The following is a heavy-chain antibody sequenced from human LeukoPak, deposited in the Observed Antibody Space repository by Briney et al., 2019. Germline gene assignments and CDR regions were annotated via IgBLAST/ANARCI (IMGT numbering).Heavy chain of an antibody. CDR1: GGPISSYY. CDR3: ARESYCSGGSCYMVDAFDI. J-gene: IGHJ3*02. V-gene: IGHV4-59*01. Sequence: PSKTLSLTCTVSGGPISSYYWSWIRQPPGKGLEWIGYIYYSGSTNYNPSLKSRVTISVDTSKNQFSLKLSSVTAADTAVYYCARESYCSGGSCYMVDAFDIWGQGTMVTVSS. D-gene: IGHD2-15*01. CDR2: IYYSGST.